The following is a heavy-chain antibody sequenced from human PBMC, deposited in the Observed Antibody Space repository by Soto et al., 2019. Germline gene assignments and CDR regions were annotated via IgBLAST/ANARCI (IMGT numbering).Heavy chain of an antibody. J-gene: IGHJ4*02. Sequence: QVQLVQSGAEVRKPGASVRVSCKASGYTFDAFDIHWVRQATGQGLELMGWMNPYTRETAYTQTFRGIVSMTRDTSVSTAYMELTSLTSEGAARYFCVRQAGGASTPGDDYWGQGTLVTVSS. V-gene: IGHV1-8*01. CDR2: MNPYTRET. CDR1: GYTFDAFD. D-gene: IGHD2-15*01. CDR3: VRQAGGASTPGDDY.